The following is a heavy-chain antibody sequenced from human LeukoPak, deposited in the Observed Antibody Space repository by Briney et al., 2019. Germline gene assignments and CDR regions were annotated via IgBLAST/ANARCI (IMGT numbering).Heavy chain of an antibody. J-gene: IGHJ5*02. CDR3: ARRGYYYRWFDP. V-gene: IGHV4-34*01. CDR1: GGSFSGYY. CDR2: INHSGST. D-gene: IGHD3-10*01. Sequence: SETLSLTCAVYGGSFSGYYWSWIRQPPGKGLEWIGEINHSGSTNYNPSLKSRVTISVDTSKNQFSLKLSSVTAADTAVYYCARRGYYYRWFDPWGQGTLVTVSS.